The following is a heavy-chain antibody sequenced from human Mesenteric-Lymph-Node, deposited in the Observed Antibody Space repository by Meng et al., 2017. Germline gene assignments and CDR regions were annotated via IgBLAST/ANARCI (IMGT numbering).Heavy chain of an antibody. D-gene: IGHD6-13*01. Sequence: SETLSLTCTVSGGSISSYYWSWIRQPPGKGLEWIGYIYYSGSTYYNPSLKSRVAMSVDTSRNQFSLRLGSVTAADTAVYYCARDSIAAAYIDYWGQGMLVTVSS. J-gene: IGHJ4*02. V-gene: IGHV4-59*12. CDR1: GGSISSYY. CDR2: IYYSGST. CDR3: ARDSIAAAYIDY.